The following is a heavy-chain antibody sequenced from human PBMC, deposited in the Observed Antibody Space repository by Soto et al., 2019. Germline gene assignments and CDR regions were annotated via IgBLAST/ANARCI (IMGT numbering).Heavy chain of an antibody. CDR3: AKKYCSSTSCYFTIDY. CDR1: GFTFSSYG. J-gene: IGHJ4*02. V-gene: IGHV3-30*18. D-gene: IGHD2-2*01. CDR2: KSYDGSNK. Sequence: GGSLRLSCAASGFTFSSYGMHWVRQAPGKGLEWVAVKSYDGSNKSYADSVKGRFTISRDNSKNTLYLQMNSLRAEDTAVYYCAKKYCSSTSCYFTIDYWGQGTLVTVSS.